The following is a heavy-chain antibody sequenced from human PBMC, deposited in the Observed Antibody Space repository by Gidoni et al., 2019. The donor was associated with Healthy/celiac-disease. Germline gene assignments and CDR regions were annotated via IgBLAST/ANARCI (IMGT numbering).Heavy chain of an antibody. CDR1: GGTFSSYA. D-gene: IGHD1-26*01. CDR2: IIPIFGTA. J-gene: IGHJ2*01. CDR3: ARELLRLPIVGAYWYFDL. Sequence: QVQLVQSGAEVKKPGSSVKVSCKASGGTFSSYAISWGRQAPGQGLEWMGGIIPIFGTANYAQKFQGRVTITADESTSTAYMELSSLRSEDTAVYYCARELLRLPIVGAYWYFDLWGRGTLVTVSS. V-gene: IGHV1-69*01.